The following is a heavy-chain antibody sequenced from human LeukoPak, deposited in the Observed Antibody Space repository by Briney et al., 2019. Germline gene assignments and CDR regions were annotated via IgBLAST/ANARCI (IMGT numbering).Heavy chain of an antibody. CDR1: GYTFTAYY. J-gene: IGHJ4*02. CDR3: ATEYYDYVWGSSPH. V-gene: IGHV1-24*01. Sequence: ASVKVSCKASGYTFTAYYIHWVRQAPGKGLEWMGGFDPEDGETIYAQKFQGRVTMTEDTSTDTAYMELSSLRSEDTAVYYCATEYYDYVWGSSPHWGQGTLVTVSS. CDR2: FDPEDGET. D-gene: IGHD3-16*01.